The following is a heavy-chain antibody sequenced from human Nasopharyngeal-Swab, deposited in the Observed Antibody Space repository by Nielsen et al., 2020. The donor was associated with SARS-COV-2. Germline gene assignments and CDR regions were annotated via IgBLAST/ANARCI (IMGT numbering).Heavy chain of an antibody. J-gene: IGHJ5*02. D-gene: IGHD6-13*01. V-gene: IGHV3-7*01. CDR3: ARDLADSSSWTYNWLDP. Sequence: WSRRPPGKGLEWVANIKQDGSEKYNVDPVKGRFTISRDNAKNSLYLQMNSPRAEDAAVYYWARDLADSSSWTYNWLDPWGQGTLVTVSS. CDR2: IKQDGSEK.